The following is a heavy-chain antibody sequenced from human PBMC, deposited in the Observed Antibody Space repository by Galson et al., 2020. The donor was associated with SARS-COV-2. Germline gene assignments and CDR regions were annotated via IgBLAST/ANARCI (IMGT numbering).Heavy chain of an antibody. D-gene: IGHD3-10*01. V-gene: IGHV1-2*02. CDR2: INPNSGGT. J-gene: IGHJ6*03. CDR1: GYTYKGYY. Sequence: GASVKVSCMASGYTYKGYYMHWVRQAPGQGLEWMGWINPNSGGTNYAQKFQGRVTMTRDTSISTAYMELSRLRSDDTAVYYCARGPDYYGLYYYYMDVWGKGTTVTVSS. CDR3: ARGPDYYGLYYYYMDV.